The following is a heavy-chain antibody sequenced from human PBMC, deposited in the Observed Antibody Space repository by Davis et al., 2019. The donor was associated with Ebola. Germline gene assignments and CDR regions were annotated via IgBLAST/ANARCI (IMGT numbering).Heavy chain of an antibody. D-gene: IGHD6-6*01. CDR3: ARPEYSSSGDFDY. Sequence: ASVKVSCKASGYTFTNYGITWVRQAPGQGLEWMGRINPNSGGTNYAQKFQGRVTMTRDTSISTAYMELSRLRSDDTAVYYCARPEYSSSGDFDYWGQGTLVTVSS. V-gene: IGHV1-2*06. J-gene: IGHJ4*02. CDR1: GYTFTNYG. CDR2: INPNSGGT.